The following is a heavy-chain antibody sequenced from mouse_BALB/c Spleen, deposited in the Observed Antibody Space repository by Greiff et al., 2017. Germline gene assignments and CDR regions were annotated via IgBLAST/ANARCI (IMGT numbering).Heavy chain of an antibody. CDR2: IRNKANGYTT. D-gene: IGHD1-1*01. V-gene: IGHV7-3*02. CDR3: ARDYYGSSYVGTPLAY. CDR1: GFTFTDYY. Sequence: EVKLMESGGGLVQPGGSLRLSCATSGFTFTDYYMSWVRQPPGKALEWLGFIRNKANGYTTEYSASVKGRFTISRDNSQSILYLQMNTLRAEDSATYYCARDYYGSSYVGTPLAYWGQGTLVTVSA. J-gene: IGHJ3*01.